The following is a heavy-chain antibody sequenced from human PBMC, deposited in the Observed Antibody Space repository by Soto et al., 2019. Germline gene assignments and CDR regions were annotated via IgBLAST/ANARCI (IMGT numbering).Heavy chain of an antibody. V-gene: IGHV4-39*01. CDR2: ISYDGST. CDR1: GGSISSSSFN. CDR3: ARFFGNAFDI. J-gene: IGHJ3*02. Sequence: QLQLRESGPGLVKPSETLSLTCSVSGGSISSSSFNWDWIRQPPGKGLEWIGTISYDGSTDYNPSTKSRAIISVDTSKNEFALKLTSVTAADTAVYYCARFFGNAFDIWGHGTVVTVS. D-gene: IGHD3-16*01.